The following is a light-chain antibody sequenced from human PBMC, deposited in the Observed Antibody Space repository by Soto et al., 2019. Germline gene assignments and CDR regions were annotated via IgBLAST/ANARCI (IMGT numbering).Light chain of an antibody. V-gene: IGKV3-15*01. CDR3: HQYNSWPPGT. Sequence: EIVMTQSPATLSVSTGERATLSCRASQIVSSNLACYQQKPGQAPRLLIYGASTRATGIPARFSGSGSGTEFTLTITSLQSEDFALYYCHQYNSWPPGTFGQGTKVDIK. CDR2: GAS. J-gene: IGKJ2*01. CDR1: QIVSSN.